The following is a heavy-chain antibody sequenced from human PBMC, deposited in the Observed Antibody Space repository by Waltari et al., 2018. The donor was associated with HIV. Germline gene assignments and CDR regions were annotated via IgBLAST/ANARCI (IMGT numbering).Heavy chain of an antibody. J-gene: IGHJ4*02. CDR2: ISRSSDYI. Sequence: EVQLLESGGGLDKPGGSRTLSFPASGFRFSRFAMNWVRQAPGKGLEWIAYISRSSDYIYYADSIKGRFTISRDNAKNSVFLHMDNLRDVDTAVYYCTATVTTRGTFDYWGQGTAVPVS. V-gene: IGHV3-21*01. D-gene: IGHD4-17*01. CDR3: TATVTTRGTFDY. CDR1: GFRFSRFA.